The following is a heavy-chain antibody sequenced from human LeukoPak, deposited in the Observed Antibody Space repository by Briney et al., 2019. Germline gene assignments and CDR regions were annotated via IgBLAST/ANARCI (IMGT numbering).Heavy chain of an antibody. V-gene: IGHV3-53*01. CDR3: VTDRDPHYGMHV. J-gene: IGHJ6*02. CDR2: IYIGDRA. Sequence: GGSLRLSCAASGFGVINKYATWVRQAPGKGLEWVSVIYIGDRADYSDSVKGRFTISRDNFKNTLYLQMNNLRVEDSAVYYCVTDRDPHYGMHVWGQGTTVTVSS. CDR1: GFGVINKY.